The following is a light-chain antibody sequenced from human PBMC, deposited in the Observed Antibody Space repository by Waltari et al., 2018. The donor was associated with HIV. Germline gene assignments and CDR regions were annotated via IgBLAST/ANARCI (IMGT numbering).Light chain of an antibody. CDR2: EVN. V-gene: IGLV2-23*02. J-gene: IGLJ2*01. CDR3: CSYSITSTSVL. CDR1: SSDVGYNV. Sequence: QSALTQPASVSGSPGQSITISCTGSSSDVGYNVFPWYQQHPGKVPKRLISEVNKRPSGVSNRFSGSKSGNTASLTISGLQAEDEADYYCCSYSITSTSVLFGGGTKVTVV.